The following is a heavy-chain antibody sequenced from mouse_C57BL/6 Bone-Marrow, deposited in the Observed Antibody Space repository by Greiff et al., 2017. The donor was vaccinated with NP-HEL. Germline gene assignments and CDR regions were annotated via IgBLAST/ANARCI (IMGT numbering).Heavy chain of an antibody. CDR2: IYPGSGST. CDR1: GYTFTSYW. V-gene: IGHV1-55*01. Sequence: VKLQQPGAELVKPGASVKMSCKASGYTFTSYWITWVKQRPGQGLEWIGDIYPGSGSTNYNEKFKSKATLTVDTSSSTAYMQLSSLTSEDSAVYYCARSSNYYWYFDVWGTGTTVTVSS. D-gene: IGHD2-5*01. CDR3: ARSSNYYWYFDV. J-gene: IGHJ1*03.